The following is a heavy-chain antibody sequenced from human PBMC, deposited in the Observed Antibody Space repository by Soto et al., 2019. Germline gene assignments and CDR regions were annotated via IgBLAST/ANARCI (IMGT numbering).Heavy chain of an antibody. CDR3: ARSYCADSVSCNWFDP. CDR2: INYSGRS. D-gene: IGHD2-8*02. Sequence: QVQLQESGPGLVKSSETLSLTCSVSGDSSSTYYWGWIRQPPGKGLEWIGYINYSGRSNHNPSLSSRLSISVDASKNHVSLKLTSVTAADTAVYYCARSYCADSVSCNWFDPWGQGTLVGVSS. V-gene: IGHV4-59*01. CDR1: GDSSSTYY. J-gene: IGHJ5*02.